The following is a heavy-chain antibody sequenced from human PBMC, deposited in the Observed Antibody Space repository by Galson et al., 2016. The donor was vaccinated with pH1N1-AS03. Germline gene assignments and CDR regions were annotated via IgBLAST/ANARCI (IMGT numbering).Heavy chain of an antibody. D-gene: IGHD6-6*01. J-gene: IGHJ4*02. CDR1: GFTVSTHY. V-gene: IGHV3-53*05. CDR3: AREGKMAARLAFDS. CDR2: IYDGGST. Sequence: SLRLSCAASGFTVSTHYINWVRQAPGKGLEWVSVIYDGGSTYYADSVKGRFTISRDNSRNTVYLQMTSLRPEDTGVYYCAREGKMAARLAFDSWGQGTLVAVSS.